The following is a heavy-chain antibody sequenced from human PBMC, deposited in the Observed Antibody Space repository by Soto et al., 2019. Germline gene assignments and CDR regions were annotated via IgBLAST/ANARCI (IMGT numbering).Heavy chain of an antibody. CDR2: IYYSGST. Sequence: SETLSLTCTVSGGSISSSSYYWGWIRQPPGKGLEWIGSIYYSGSTYYNPSLKSRVTISVDTSKNQFSLKLSSVTAADTAVYYCARHERGYGDAFDIWGQGTMVT. V-gene: IGHV4-39*01. CDR1: GGSISSSSYY. CDR3: ARHERGYGDAFDI. J-gene: IGHJ3*02. D-gene: IGHD5-18*01.